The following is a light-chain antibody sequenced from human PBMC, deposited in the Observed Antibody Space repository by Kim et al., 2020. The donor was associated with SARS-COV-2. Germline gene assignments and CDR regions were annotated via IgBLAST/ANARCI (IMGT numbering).Light chain of an antibody. J-gene: IGLJ3*02. CDR3: NSRDSSGNHWV. CDR1: SLRSYY. V-gene: IGLV3-19*01. Sequence: APGPTVRITCQGESLRSYYASWYQQKPGQAPVLVIYGKNNRPSGIPDRFSGSSSGNTASLTITGAQAEDEADYYCNSRDSSGNHWVFGGGTQLTVL. CDR2: GKN.